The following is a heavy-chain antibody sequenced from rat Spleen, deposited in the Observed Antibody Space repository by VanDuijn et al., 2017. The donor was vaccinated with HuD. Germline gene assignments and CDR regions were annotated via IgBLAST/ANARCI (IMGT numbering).Heavy chain of an antibody. CDR1: GFTFSNYG. D-gene: IGHD1-11*01. Sequence: EVQLVESGGGLVQPGRSLKLSCAASGFTFSNYGMAWVRQATTKGLERVASISTGGDKTYYRDSVKGRFTTSRDNAKNTQYLQMDSQRSEATATYYCARWVNYGGYRAHYFDYWGQGVMVTVSS. CDR3: ARWVNYGGYRAHYFDY. J-gene: IGHJ2*01. CDR2: ISTGGDKT. V-gene: IGHV5S13*01.